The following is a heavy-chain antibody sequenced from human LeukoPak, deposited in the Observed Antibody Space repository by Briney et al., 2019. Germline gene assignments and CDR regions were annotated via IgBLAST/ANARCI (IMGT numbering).Heavy chain of an antibody. J-gene: IGHJ4*02. D-gene: IGHD3-10*01. CDR2: IKSKTDGETT. CDR3: TTDLGTYYHGSQKLIPIDY. V-gene: IGHV3-15*01. CDR1: GFTFTNAW. Sequence: GGSLRLSCVDSGFTFTNAWMSWVRQAPGKGLEWIGRIKSKTDGETTNYAEPVRGRLTISRDDSKSAVYLQMNSLKIEDTAVYYCTTDLGTYYHGSQKLIPIDYWGQGTLVTVSS.